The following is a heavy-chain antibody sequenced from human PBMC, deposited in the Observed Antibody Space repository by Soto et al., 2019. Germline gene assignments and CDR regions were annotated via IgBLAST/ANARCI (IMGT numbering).Heavy chain of an antibody. CDR2: INHSGST. D-gene: IGHD3-16*02. V-gene: IGHV4-34*01. Sequence: SETLSLTCGVSGGSFSGYYWSWIRLPPGKGLECIGEINHSGSTNCNGSLTSRVTRTVDTFKRYLSLKFSYVTLADTAVYYCAREHYDYVWGGYRYGPFHYCGQAPVVTVSS. CDR1: GGSFSGYY. J-gene: IGHJ4*02. CDR3: AREHYDYVWGGYRYGPFHY.